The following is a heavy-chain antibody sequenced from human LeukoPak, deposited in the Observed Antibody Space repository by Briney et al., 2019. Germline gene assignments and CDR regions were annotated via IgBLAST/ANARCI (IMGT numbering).Heavy chain of an antibody. J-gene: IGHJ4*02. Sequence: GGSLRLSCVASGFTFDDYAMHWVRHAPGKGLEWVSGISWNSGSIGYADSVKGRFTISRDNAKNSLYLQMNSLRAEDTALYYCAKDRSYSSGWYSNWGQGTLVTVSS. CDR2: ISWNSGSI. CDR3: AKDRSYSSGWYSN. D-gene: IGHD6-19*01. CDR1: GFTFDDYA. V-gene: IGHV3-9*01.